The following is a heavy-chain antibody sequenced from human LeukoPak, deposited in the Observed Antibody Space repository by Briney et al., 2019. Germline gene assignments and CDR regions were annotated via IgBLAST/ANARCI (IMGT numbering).Heavy chain of an antibody. CDR1: GFTFSSYW. J-gene: IGHJ3*02. CDR3: ARQGYGVRGAGAFDI. D-gene: IGHD5-12*01. Sequence: GGSLRLSCAASGFTFSSYWRSWVRQAPGKGLEWVANIKQDGSEKYYVDSVKGRFTISRDNAKNSLYLQMNSLRAEDTAVYYCARQGYGVRGAGAFDIWGQGTMVTVSS. CDR2: IKQDGSEK. V-gene: IGHV3-7*01.